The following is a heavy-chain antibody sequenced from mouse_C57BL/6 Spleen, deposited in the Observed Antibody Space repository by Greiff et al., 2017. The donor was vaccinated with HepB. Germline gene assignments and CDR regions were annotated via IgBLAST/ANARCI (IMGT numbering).Heavy chain of an antibody. CDR3: TSPYYYGSSFDY. D-gene: IGHD1-1*01. CDR2: IDPETGGT. J-gene: IGHJ2*01. V-gene: IGHV1-15*01. Sequence: VQRVESGAELVRPGASVTLSCKASGYTFTDYEMHWVKQTPVHGLEWIGAIDPETGGTAYNQKFKGKAILTADKSSSTAYMELRSLTSEDSAVYYCTSPYYYGSSFDYWGQGTTLTVSS. CDR1: GYTFTDYE.